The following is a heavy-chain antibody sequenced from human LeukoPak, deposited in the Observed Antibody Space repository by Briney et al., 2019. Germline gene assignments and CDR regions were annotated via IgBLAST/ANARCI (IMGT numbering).Heavy chain of an antibody. CDR1: GFTFSYYS. J-gene: IGHJ3*02. D-gene: IGHD1-26*01. CDR2: ITDNAGTT. CDR3: AKGRYYNKDAFDI. V-gene: IGHV3-23*01. Sequence: GGSLRLSCAASGFTFSYYSMSWVRQSPEKGLEWVAGITDNAGTTDYADSVKGRFTISRDNSKTTLYLQMNTLRAEDSAVYYCAKGRYYNKDAFDIWGQGTTVTVSS.